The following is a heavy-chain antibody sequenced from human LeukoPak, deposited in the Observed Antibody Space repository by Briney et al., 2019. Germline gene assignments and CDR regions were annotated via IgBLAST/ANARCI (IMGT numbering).Heavy chain of an antibody. CDR3: ASMYSSGWSYFDY. CDR1: GYGFTTYW. V-gene: IGHV5-51*01. D-gene: IGHD6-19*01. CDR2: IYPGDSGT. J-gene: IGHJ4*02. Sequence: GESLKISCKGSGYGFTTYWIGWVRQMPGKGLEWMGIIYPGDSGTRYSPSFQGQVTISADKSISTAYLQWSSLKASDTAMYYCASMYSSGWSYFDYWGQGTLVTVSS.